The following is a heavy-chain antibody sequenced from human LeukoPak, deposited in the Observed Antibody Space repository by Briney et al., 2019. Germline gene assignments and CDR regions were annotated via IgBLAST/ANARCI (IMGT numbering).Heavy chain of an antibody. CDR3: AKDREWLVAFEN. Sequence: GGSLRLSCVASGFTFSSYAMGWVRQAPGKGMEWVSGVTASGGSTPYADSVKGRFTISRDTSKNTLYLQMNSLRAEDTAVYYCAKDREWLVAFENWGRGTMVTVSS. V-gene: IGHV3-23*01. CDR2: VTASGGST. CDR1: GFTFSSYA. J-gene: IGHJ3*02. D-gene: IGHD6-19*01.